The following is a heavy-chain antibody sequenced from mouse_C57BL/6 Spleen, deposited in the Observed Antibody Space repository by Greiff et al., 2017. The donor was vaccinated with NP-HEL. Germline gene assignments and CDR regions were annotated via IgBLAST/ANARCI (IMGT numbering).Heavy chain of an antibody. Sequence: EVKLLESGGGLVKPGGSLKLSCAASGFTFSSYAMSWVRQTPEKRLEWVATISDGGSYTYYPDNVKGRFTISRDNAKNNLYLQMSHLKSEDTAMYYCARDRVPLGYFDVWGTGTTVTVSS. J-gene: IGHJ1*03. CDR1: GFTFSSYA. CDR3: ARDRVPLGYFDV. V-gene: IGHV5-4*01. CDR2: ISDGGSYT. D-gene: IGHD2-14*01.